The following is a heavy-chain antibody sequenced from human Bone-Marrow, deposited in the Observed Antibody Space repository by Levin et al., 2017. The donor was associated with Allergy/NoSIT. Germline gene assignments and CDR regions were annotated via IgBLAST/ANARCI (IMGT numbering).Heavy chain of an antibody. Sequence: GGSLRLSCAASGFTFDDYTMHWVRQAPGKGLEWVSLISWDGGSTYYADSVKGRFTISRDNSKNSLYLQMNSLRTEDTALYYCATTGVRLGELSSSWGQGTLVTVSS. CDR1: GFTFDDYT. J-gene: IGHJ4*02. V-gene: IGHV3-43*01. CDR2: ISWDGGST. CDR3: ATTGVRLGELSSS. D-gene: IGHD3-16*02.